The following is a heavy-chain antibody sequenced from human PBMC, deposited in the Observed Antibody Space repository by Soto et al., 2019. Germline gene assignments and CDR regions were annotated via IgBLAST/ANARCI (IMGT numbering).Heavy chain of an antibody. CDR2: IYWDDDK. V-gene: IGHV2-5*02. CDR3: AHSRIHYDVLTGFYLFDY. Sequence: QITLKESGPTLVKPTQTLTLTCTFSGFSLSTSGVGVGWIRQPPGKALEWLALIYWDDDKRYSPSLKNRLTITKDTSKNQVVLTMTNIDPVDTATYFCAHSRIHYDVLTGFYLFDYWGRGTLVTVSS. D-gene: IGHD3-9*01. J-gene: IGHJ4*02. CDR1: GFSLSTSGVG.